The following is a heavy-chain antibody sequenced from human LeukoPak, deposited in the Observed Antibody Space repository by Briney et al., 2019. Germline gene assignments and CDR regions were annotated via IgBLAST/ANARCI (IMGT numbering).Heavy chain of an antibody. CDR3: AKVRGDCLCAFDI. V-gene: IGHV3-23*01. CDR2: ISSSGGST. J-gene: IGHJ3*02. D-gene: IGHD2-21*02. CDR1: GFTFSSYA. Sequence: GGSLRLSCAASGFTFSSYAMSWVRQAPGKGLEWVSAISSSGGSTYYADSVKGRFTISRDNSKNTLYLQMNSLRAEDTAVYYCAKVRGDCLCAFDIWGQGTMVTVSS.